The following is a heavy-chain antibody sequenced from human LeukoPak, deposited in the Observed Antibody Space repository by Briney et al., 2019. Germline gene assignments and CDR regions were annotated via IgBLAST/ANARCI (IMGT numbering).Heavy chain of an antibody. J-gene: IGHJ6*02. CDR3: ARSRSRLPTLNYYYYGMDV. CDR2: INHSGST. Sequence: PSETLSVTCAVYGGSFSGYYWSWIRQPPGKGLEWSGEINHSGSTNYNPSLKSRVTISVDTSKDQFSLKLSSVTAADTAVYYCARSRSRLPTLNYYYYGMDVWGQGTTVTVSS. V-gene: IGHV4-34*01. CDR1: GGSFSGYY.